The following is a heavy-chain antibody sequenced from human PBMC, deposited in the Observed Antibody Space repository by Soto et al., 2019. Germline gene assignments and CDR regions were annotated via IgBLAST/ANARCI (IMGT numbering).Heavy chain of an antibody. D-gene: IGHD2-2*01. CDR1: SGSISSSNG. V-gene: IGHV4-4*02. CDR3: ARAIVVVPAAIHYYYYYMDV. Sequence: PSETLSLTCAVSSGSISSSNGWSWVRQPPGKGLEWIGEIYHSGSTNYNPSLKSRVTISVDKSKNQFSLKLSSVTAADTAVYYCARAIVVVPAAIHYYYYYMDVWGKGTTATVSS. CDR2: IYHSGST. J-gene: IGHJ6*03.